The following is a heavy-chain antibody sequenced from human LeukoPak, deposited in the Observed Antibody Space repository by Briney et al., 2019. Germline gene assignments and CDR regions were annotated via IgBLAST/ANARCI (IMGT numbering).Heavy chain of an antibody. CDR1: GFTFKNYA. J-gene: IGHJ4*02. CDR2: ISGDSSDI. V-gene: IGHV3-21*01. D-gene: IGHD3-22*01. CDR3: ARRGYSDSSGYDY. Sequence: GGSLRLSCATSGFTFKNYAMNWVRQAPGKGLEWVSSISGDSSDIYYADSAMGRSTISRDNAKNSVYLQINSLRAEDTAIYYCARRGYSDSSGYDYWGQGTLVTVSS.